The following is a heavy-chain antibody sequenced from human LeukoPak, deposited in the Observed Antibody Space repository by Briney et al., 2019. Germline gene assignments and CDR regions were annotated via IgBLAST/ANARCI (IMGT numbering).Heavy chain of an antibody. V-gene: IGHV4-39*07. J-gene: IGHJ4*02. CDR3: ARDRGAIRY. CDR2: IFYSGST. CDR1: GGSISTSNYY. D-gene: IGHD2-2*02. Sequence: SETLSLTCTVSGGSISTSNYYWGWIRQPPGKGLEWIGNIFYSGSTYYSPSLKSRVTISVDTSKNQFSLKLSSVSAADTAVYYCARDRGAIRYWGQGTLVTVSS.